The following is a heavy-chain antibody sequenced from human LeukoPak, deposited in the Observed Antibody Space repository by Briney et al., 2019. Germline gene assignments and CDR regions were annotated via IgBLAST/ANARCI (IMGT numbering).Heavy chain of an antibody. CDR1: GFTFSTYA. CDR3: ATASSSRPRFFDS. D-gene: IGHD3-16*02. CDR2: ISIDGSNK. J-gene: IGHJ4*02. V-gene: IGHV3-30-3*01. Sequence: GGSLRLSCAASGFTFSTYAMHWVRQAPGKGLEWVTFISIDGSNKYYADSVRDRFTISRDNSENTLHLRMNSLRVDDTAVYYCATASSSRPRFFDSWGQGTLVTVSS.